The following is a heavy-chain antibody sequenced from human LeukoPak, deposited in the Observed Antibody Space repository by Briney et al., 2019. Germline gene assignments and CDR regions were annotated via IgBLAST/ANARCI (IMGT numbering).Heavy chain of an antibody. J-gene: IGHJ4*02. V-gene: IGHV1-18*01. Sequence: ASVKVSCKASGYTFKNYGISWLRQAPGQGLEWMGWVGPYNRKTNYSQKFQGRVTMTTGTSTNTAYLELRTLRSDDTAVYYCARGAPRGVWNFYFDYWGQGTLVTVSS. CDR2: VGPYNRKT. CDR3: ARGAPRGVWNFYFDY. D-gene: IGHD1-7*01. CDR1: GYTFKNYG.